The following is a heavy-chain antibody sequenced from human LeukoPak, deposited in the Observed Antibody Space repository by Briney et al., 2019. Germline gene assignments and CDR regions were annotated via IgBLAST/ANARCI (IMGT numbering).Heavy chain of an antibody. CDR3: ARHYYTYGFFDY. D-gene: IGHD5-18*01. CDR2: IYYSGST. Sequence: KTSXXLSLTCTVSGGSISRSSYYWGWIRQPPGKGLEWIGSIYYSGSTYCSPSLKSRVTISVDLSKNQFSLKLSSVTAADTAVYYCARHYYTYGFFDYWGQGTLVTVSS. V-gene: IGHV4-39*01. CDR1: GGSISRSSYY. J-gene: IGHJ4*02.